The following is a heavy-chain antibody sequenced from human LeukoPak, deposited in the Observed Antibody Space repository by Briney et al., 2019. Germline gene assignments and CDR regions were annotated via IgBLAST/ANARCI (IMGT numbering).Heavy chain of an antibody. CDR2: IYHSGST. J-gene: IGHJ4*02. CDR3: ARHDRYSYY. V-gene: IGHV4-38-2*01. CDR1: DYSISSGYY. D-gene: IGHD5-24*01. Sequence: PSETLSLTCAVSDYSISSGYYWGWIRQPPGKGLEFIGSIYHSGSTYYNPSLKSRVTVSADTSKNHLSLRLRSVTAADTAVYYCARHDRYSYYWGQGTLVSVSS.